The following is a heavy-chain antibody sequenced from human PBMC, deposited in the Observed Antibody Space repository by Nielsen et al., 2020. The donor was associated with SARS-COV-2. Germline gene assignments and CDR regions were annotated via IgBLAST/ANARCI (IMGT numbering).Heavy chain of an antibody. CDR1: GFTFTSYA. CDR3: ARFGRIVDVGGGTTFPDVFDV. CDR2: IRGSGDKT. J-gene: IGHJ3*01. Sequence: GESLKISCAASGFTFTSYAMAWVRQAPAKGLEWVSGIRGSGDKTYYADSVKGRFTISRDNSKDTLDLQMNSLRVDDTAVYFCARFGRIVDVGGGTTFPDVFDVWGQGTAVTVSS. D-gene: IGHD1-26*01. V-gene: IGHV3-23*01.